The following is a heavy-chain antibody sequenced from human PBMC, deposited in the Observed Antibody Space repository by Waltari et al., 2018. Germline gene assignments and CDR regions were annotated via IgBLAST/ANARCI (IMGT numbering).Heavy chain of an antibody. D-gene: IGHD3-3*01. V-gene: IGHV3-30-3*01. CDR1: GFTLSNYA. CDR3: ARPFWSGYYSGLDV. CDR2: KSYDGDNK. Sequence: QVQLVESGGGVVQPGRSLRLSCAASGFTLSNYAMHWVRQAPGKGLEWVEAKSYDGDNKYYADSVNGRFTISRDNPKNTLYLQLNSLRPEDTAVFYCARPFWSGYYSGLDVWGKGTTVTISP. J-gene: IGHJ6*04.